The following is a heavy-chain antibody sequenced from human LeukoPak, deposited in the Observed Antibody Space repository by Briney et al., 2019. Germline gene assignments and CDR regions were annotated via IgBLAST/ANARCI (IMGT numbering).Heavy chain of an antibody. Sequence: PGGSLRLSCAASGFTVSSNYMSWVRQAPGKGLEWVSVIYSGGSTYYADSVKGRFTISRDNSKNTLYLQMNSLRAEDTAVHYCARGYSSGNFDYWGQGTLVTVSS. CDR3: ARGYSSGNFDY. CDR2: IYSGGST. CDR1: GFTVSSNY. D-gene: IGHD6-19*01. V-gene: IGHV3-66*01. J-gene: IGHJ4*02.